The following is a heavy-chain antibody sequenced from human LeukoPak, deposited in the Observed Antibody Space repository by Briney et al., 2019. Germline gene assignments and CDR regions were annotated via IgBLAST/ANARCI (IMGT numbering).Heavy chain of an antibody. V-gene: IGHV3-11*06. CDR2: ISGRGNYV. Sequence: PGGSLGLSCAASGFTFSDYFMSWVRQAPGKGLEWLSYISGRGNYVDYAESLKGRITISRDNAKNSLYLQMNSLRAEDTAVYYCARSGIGATEIDYWGQGTLVTVSS. CDR3: ARSGIGATEIDY. CDR1: GFTFSDYF. D-gene: IGHD6-13*01. J-gene: IGHJ4*02.